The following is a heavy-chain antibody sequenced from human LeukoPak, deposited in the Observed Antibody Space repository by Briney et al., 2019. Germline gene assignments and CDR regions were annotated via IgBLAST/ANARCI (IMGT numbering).Heavy chain of an antibody. D-gene: IGHD3-3*01. CDR1: GFTFSSYS. CDR3: AREPQERYYDFWSGYYGSYFDY. V-gene: IGHV3-21*01. CDR2: ISSSSGYI. J-gene: IGHJ4*02. Sequence: GGSLRLSCAASGFTFSSYSMNWVRQAPGKGLEWVSSISSSSGYIYYADSVKGRFTISRDNAKNSLYLQMNSLRAEDTAVYYCAREPQERYYDFWSGYYGSYFDYWGQGTLVTVSS.